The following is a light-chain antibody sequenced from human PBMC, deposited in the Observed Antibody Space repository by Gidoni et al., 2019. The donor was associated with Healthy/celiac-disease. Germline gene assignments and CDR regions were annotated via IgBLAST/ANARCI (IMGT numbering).Light chain of an antibody. Sequence: IVMTQSPLPLPVTPGEPASISCRSSQSLLHSNGYNFLDWYLQKPGQSPQLLIYLGSNRDSGVPDRFSGSGSGTDFTLKISRVEAEDVGVYYCMQALQTPYTFGQGTKLEIK. J-gene: IGKJ2*01. CDR2: LGS. CDR3: MQALQTPYT. CDR1: QSLLHSNGYNF. V-gene: IGKV2-28*01.